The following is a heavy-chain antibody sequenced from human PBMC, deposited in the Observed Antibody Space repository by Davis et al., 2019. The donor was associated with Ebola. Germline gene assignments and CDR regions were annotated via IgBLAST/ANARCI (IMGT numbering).Heavy chain of an antibody. CDR3: ARTSGSYYYYGMDV. D-gene: IGHD1-26*01. CDR2: IIPIFGTA. Sequence: AASVKVSCKASGGTFSSYSISWVRQAPGQGLEWMGGIIPIFGTASYTQKFQDRVTITADESTSTAYMELSSLRSEDTAVYYCARTSGSYYYYGMDVWGKGTTVTVSS. V-gene: IGHV1-69*13. CDR1: GGTFSSYS. J-gene: IGHJ6*04.